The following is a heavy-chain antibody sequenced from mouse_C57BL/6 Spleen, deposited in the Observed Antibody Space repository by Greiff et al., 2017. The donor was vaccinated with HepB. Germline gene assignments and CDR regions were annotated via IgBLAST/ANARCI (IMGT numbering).Heavy chain of an antibody. Sequence: EVKLVESGGGLVKPGGSLKLSCAASGFTFSSYAMSWVRQTPEKRLEWVATISDGGSYTYYPDNVKGRFTISRDNAKNTLYLQMSHLKSEDTAMYYCARDQYYGSSYAMDYWGQGTSVTVSS. CDR1: GFTFSSYA. CDR3: ARDQYYGSSYAMDY. D-gene: IGHD1-1*01. V-gene: IGHV5-4*01. CDR2: ISDGGSYT. J-gene: IGHJ4*01.